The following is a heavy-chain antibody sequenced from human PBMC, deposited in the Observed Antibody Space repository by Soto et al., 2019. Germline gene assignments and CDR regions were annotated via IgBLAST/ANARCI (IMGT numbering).Heavy chain of an antibody. V-gene: IGHV4-38-2*01. CDR2: INHSGTT. J-gene: IGHJ5*02. D-gene: IGHD6-19*01. Sequence: SETLSLTCDVSGFSISSGYYWGWIRQPPKKGLEWIGSINHSGTTSYNPSLKSRVTILVDTSKSQFSLKLNSVTAADTAIYYCARHWRVEAVPGTFWFDPWGQGTQVTVSS. CDR3: ARHWRVEAVPGTFWFDP. CDR1: GFSISSGYY.